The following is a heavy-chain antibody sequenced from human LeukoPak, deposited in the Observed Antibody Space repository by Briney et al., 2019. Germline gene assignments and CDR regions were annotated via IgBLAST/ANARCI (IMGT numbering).Heavy chain of an antibody. CDR3: AREGGYDQIDY. D-gene: IGHD5-12*01. CDR2: IYTSGST. V-gene: IGHV4-61*02. Sequence: SETLSLTCTVSGGSISSGSYYWSWLRQPAGRGLEWIGRIYTSGSTNYNPSLKSRVTISINTSKNQFSLKLSSVTAADTAVYYCAREGGYDQIDYWGQGTLVTVSS. CDR1: GGSISSGSYY. J-gene: IGHJ4*02.